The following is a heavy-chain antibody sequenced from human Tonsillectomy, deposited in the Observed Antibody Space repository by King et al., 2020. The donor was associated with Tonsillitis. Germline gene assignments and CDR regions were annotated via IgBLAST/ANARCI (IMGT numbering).Heavy chain of an antibody. Sequence: QVQLVESGGGVVQPGRSLRLSCAASGFTFSSYAMHWVRQAPGKGLEWVAVISNDGSNKYYADSVKGRFTISRDNSKNTLYLQMNSLRAEDTAVYYCARGGYAGWHYYYYMDVWGKGTTVTVSS. CDR2: ISNDGSNK. J-gene: IGHJ6*03. CDR1: GFTFSSYA. V-gene: IGHV3-30-3*01. CDR3: ARGGYAGWHYYYYMDV. D-gene: IGHD2-15*01.